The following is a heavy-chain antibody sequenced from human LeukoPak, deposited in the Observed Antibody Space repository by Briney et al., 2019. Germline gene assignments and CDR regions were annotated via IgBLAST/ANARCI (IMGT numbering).Heavy chain of an antibody. J-gene: IGHJ4*02. V-gene: IGHV4-38-2*02. D-gene: IGHD1-26*01. Sequence: SQTLSLTCTVSGYSISSVYYWGWIRQPPGKGLEWIGSIYHSGSTYYNPSLKSRVTISVDTSKNQFSLKLSSVTAADTAVYYCARDVGATPVDYWGQGTLVTVSS. CDR3: ARDVGATPVDY. CDR2: IYHSGST. CDR1: GYSISSVYY.